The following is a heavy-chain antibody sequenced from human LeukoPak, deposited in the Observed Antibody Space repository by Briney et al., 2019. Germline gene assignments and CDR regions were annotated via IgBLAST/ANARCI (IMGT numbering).Heavy chain of an antibody. CDR1: GFTFSSYS. Sequence: GGSLRLSYAASGFTFSSYSMNWVRQAPGKGLEWVSSISSSSSYIYYADSVKGRFTISRDNAKNSLYLQMNSLRAEDTAVYYCARESVTPTAGWFDPWGQGTLVTVSS. D-gene: IGHD4-17*01. J-gene: IGHJ5*02. CDR3: ARESVTPTAGWFDP. CDR2: ISSSSSYI. V-gene: IGHV3-21*01.